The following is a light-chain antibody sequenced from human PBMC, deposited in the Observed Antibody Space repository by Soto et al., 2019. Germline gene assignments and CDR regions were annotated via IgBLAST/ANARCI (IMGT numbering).Light chain of an antibody. V-gene: IGKV1-33*01. CDR3: QQLLSYPIT. J-gene: IGKJ5*01. Sequence: DIQMTQSPSSLSASVGDRVTITCQASQNINNYLNWYQQKPGRAPKLLIYDASNLEAGVPLRFSGSGSGTSFTLTISSLQPEDFATYYCQQLLSYPITFGQGTRLEIK. CDR1: QNINNY. CDR2: DAS.